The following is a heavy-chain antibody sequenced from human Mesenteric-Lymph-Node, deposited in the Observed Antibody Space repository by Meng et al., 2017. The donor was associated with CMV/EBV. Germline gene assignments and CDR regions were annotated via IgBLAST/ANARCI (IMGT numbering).Heavy chain of an antibody. CDR2: TAAAGDT. V-gene: IGHV3-13*01. Sequence: GESLKISCAASVFTFGDYDMHWIRQTTGKGLEWVAVTAAAGDTFYSDSVKGRFTISRENVKSSLFLQMNSLTAGDTAIYYCVRSGHWPDQHYYFGMDVWGQGITVTVSS. CDR3: VRSGHWPDQHYYFGMDV. D-gene: IGHD1-1*01. J-gene: IGHJ6*02. CDR1: VFTFGDYD.